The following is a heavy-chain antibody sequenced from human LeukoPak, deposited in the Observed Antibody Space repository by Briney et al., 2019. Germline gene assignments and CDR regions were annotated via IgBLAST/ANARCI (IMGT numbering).Heavy chain of an antibody. V-gene: IGHV1-69*04. J-gene: IGHJ1*01. CDR1: GGTFNSFA. Sequence: SVKVSCKASGGTFNSFAISWVRQAPGQGLEWVGRITPLLGTPDYAQKFQGRVTITSDKYTGTAYIELSSLRSEDTAMYYCARMKYFDSTGYSHAEYFQHWGQGTLVIVSS. CDR3: ARMKYFDSTGYSHAEYFQH. CDR2: ITPLLGTP. D-gene: IGHD3-22*01.